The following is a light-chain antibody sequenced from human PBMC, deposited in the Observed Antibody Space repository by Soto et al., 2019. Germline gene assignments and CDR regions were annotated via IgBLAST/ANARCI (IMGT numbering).Light chain of an antibody. V-gene: IGKV1-39*01. Sequence: DIQMSQPTSSLSASVGDRVAIAGRASQSISTYLNWYQQKPGKAPKLLIYAASSLQSGVPSRFSGIGAGTDCTLTISSLQPEDFSTYFCQQSYSTSLTFGGGTKVDIK. CDR3: QQSYSTSLT. J-gene: IGKJ4*01. CDR1: QSISTY. CDR2: AAS.